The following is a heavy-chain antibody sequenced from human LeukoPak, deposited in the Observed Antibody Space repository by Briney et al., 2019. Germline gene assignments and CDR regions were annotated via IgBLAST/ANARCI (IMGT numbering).Heavy chain of an antibody. CDR2: IKQDGSET. Sequence: GGSLRLSCAASEFTFSHHWMTWVRQAPGKGLESVANIKQDGSETYYVDSVKGRFTIPRDNAKNSLDMQMNSLRVEDTAVYYCARGPILRHFDYYMDVWGKGTTVIISS. D-gene: IGHD3-9*01. J-gene: IGHJ6*03. CDR3: ARGPILRHFDYYMDV. V-gene: IGHV3-7*01. CDR1: EFTFSHHW.